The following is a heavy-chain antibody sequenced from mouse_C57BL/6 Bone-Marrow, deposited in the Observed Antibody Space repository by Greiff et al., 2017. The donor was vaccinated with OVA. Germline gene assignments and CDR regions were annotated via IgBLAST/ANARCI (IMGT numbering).Heavy chain of an antibody. CDR1: GFNIKDDY. CDR2: IDPENGDT. Sequence: EVQLQESGAELVRPGASVKLSCTASGFNIKDDYMHWVQQRPEQGLEWIGWIDPENGDTEYASKFQGKATITADTSSNTAYLHLSSLTSEDTAVYYCTTLLTAVVATYPYCDYWGQGTTLTVSS. J-gene: IGHJ2*01. D-gene: IGHD1-1*01. CDR3: TTLLTAVVATYPYCDY. V-gene: IGHV14-4*01.